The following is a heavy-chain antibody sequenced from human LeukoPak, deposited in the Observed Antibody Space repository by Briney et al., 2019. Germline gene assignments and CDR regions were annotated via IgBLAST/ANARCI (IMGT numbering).Heavy chain of an antibody. V-gene: IGHV1-69*13. D-gene: IGHD3-22*01. CDR3: ASSVYDSSGYYYFYFDL. Sequence: SVKVSCKASGGTFSSYAISWVRQAPGQGLEWMGGIIPIFGTANYAQKFQGRVTITAAESTSTAYMELSSLRSEDTAVYYCASSVYDSSGYYYFYFDLWGRGTLVTVSS. J-gene: IGHJ2*01. CDR1: GGTFSSYA. CDR2: IIPIFGTA.